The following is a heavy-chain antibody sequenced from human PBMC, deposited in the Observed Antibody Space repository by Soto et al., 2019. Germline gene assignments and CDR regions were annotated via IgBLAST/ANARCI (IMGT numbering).Heavy chain of an antibody. D-gene: IGHD3-10*01. V-gene: IGHV4-39*01. CDR3: ARPGTMVRGVIITDYYGMDV. J-gene: IGHJ6*02. Sequence: SETLSLTCTVSGGSISSSSYYWGWIRQPPGKGLEWIGSIYYSGSTYYNPSLKSRVTISVDTSKNQFSLKLSSVTAADTAVYYFARPGTMVRGVIITDYYGMDVWGQGTTVTVSS. CDR1: GGSISSSSYY. CDR2: IYYSGST.